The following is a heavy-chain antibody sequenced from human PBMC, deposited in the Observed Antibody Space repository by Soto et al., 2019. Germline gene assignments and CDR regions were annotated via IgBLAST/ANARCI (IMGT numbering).Heavy chain of an antibody. J-gene: IGHJ6*03. V-gene: IGHV1-46*03. Sequence: QVQLVQSGAEVKKPGASVTVSCTASGYTFTSYYIHWVRQAPGQGLEWMGIINPSGGRTSYAQKFQGRVTMTSVTSTSKVYMEVSGLRSEDTAVYYCARDQEPSTLYYDYYYMDVWGKGTTVTVSS. CDR2: INPSGGRT. CDR3: ARDQEPSTLYYDYYYMDV. CDR1: GYTFTSYY.